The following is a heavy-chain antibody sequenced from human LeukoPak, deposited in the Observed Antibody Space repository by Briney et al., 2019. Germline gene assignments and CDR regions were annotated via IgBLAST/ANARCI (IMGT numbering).Heavy chain of an antibody. CDR3: ASPYCDSSGYQYPPDY. Sequence: GGSLSLSSAAYGFTFNNYWMHWVRQAPGQGLVWVSRIDTDGTSKSYADAVKGRFTISRDNGKTTLYLQMNSLRAEDTALYYFASPYCDSSGYQYPPDYWGQGTLVTVSS. J-gene: IGHJ4*02. V-gene: IGHV3-74*01. CDR2: IDTDGTSK. CDR1: GFTFNNYW. D-gene: IGHD3-22*01.